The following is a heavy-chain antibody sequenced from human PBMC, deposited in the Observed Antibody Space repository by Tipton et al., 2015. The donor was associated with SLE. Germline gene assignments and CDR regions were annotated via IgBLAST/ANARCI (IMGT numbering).Heavy chain of an antibody. CDR2: IHHSGSN. CDR3: VQVTLDAFDI. Sequence: TLSLTCAVSGYSISSGYYWGWIRQPPGKGLEWIGSIHHSGSNYYNPSLKSRVTISVDTSKNHFSLKLSSVTAADTAVYYCVQVTLDAFDIWGQGTMVTVSS. D-gene: IGHD4-11*01. CDR1: GYSISSGYY. V-gene: IGHV4-38-2*01. J-gene: IGHJ3*02.